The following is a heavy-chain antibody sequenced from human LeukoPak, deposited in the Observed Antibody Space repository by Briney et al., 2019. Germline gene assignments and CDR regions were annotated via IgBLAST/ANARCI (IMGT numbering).Heavy chain of an antibody. CDR3: ARLTVPLRFDP. J-gene: IGHJ5*02. V-gene: IGHV4-61*01. CDR1: GYSISSGYY. Sequence: SETLSLTCTVSGYSISSGYYWSWIRQPPGKGLEWIGYIYYSGSTNYNPSLKSRVTISVDTSKNQFSLKLNSVSAADTAVYYCARLTVPLRFDPWGQGTLVTVSS. D-gene: IGHD2-2*01. CDR2: IYYSGST.